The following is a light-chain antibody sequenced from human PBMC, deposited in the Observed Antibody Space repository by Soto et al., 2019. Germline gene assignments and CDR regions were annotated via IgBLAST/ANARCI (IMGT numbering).Light chain of an antibody. CDR1: SSNIGSNY. Sequence: QSALTQPPSASGTPGQRVTISCSGSSSNIGSNYVYWYQQLPGTAPKLLIYRNNQRPSGVPDRFSGSKSGTSASLAISGLRSGDEADYYCAAWDDSLSPYVFGTGTKLTVL. CDR3: AAWDDSLSPYV. V-gene: IGLV1-47*01. CDR2: RNN. J-gene: IGLJ1*01.